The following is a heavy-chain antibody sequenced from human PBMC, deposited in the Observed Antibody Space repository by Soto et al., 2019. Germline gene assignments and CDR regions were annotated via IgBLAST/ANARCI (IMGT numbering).Heavy chain of an antibody. V-gene: IGHV1-69*09. J-gene: IGHJ4*02. D-gene: IGHD2-2*01. CDR2: INPLSGIS. CDR1: GGTFVRHV. Sequence: QVQLVQSGAEVKKPESSVKVSCKTSGGTFVRHVISWVRQAPGQGPEWMGKINPLSGISNYAKKFQDRVTFTADTESSTAYMELSSLRSDDTAVYYCATPACAATWCSPSHNLDHWGQGTLVTVSS. CDR3: ATPACAATWCSPSHNLDH.